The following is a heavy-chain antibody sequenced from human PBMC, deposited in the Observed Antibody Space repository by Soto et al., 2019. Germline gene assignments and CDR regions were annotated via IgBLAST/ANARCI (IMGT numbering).Heavy chain of an antibody. Sequence: GGSLRLSCAASGFTFSSYGMHWVRQAPGKGLDWVAVIWYDESNIYYADSVKGRFTISRDNSKNTLFLQMNSLRAEDTAVYYCARDDIPGIAVAIYGMDVWGQGTTVTVSS. J-gene: IGHJ6*02. D-gene: IGHD6-19*01. V-gene: IGHV3-33*01. CDR3: ARDDIPGIAVAIYGMDV. CDR2: IWYDESNI. CDR1: GFTFSSYG.